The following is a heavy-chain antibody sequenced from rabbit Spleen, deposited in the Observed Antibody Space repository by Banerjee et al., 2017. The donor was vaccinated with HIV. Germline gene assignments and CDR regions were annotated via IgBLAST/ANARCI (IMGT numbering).Heavy chain of an antibody. J-gene: IGHJ6*01. V-gene: IGHV1S45*01. CDR1: GFSFSDRDV. CDR3: ASGDGGSIHGYDF. Sequence: QEQLVESGGGLVQPGGSLKLPCKASGFSFSDRDVMCWVRQAPGKGLEWIACIYAGSSGSTYYASWAKGRFTISKTSSTTVTLQMTSLAAADTATYFCASGDGGSIHGYDFWGPGTLVTVS. D-gene: IGHD4-2*01. CDR2: IYAGSSGST.